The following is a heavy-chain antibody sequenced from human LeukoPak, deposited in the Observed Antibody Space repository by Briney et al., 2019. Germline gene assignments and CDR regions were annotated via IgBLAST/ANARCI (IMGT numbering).Heavy chain of an antibody. J-gene: IGHJ5*02. CDR2: INPNSGGT. D-gene: IGHD1-26*01. CDR1: GYIFTGYY. V-gene: IGHV1-2*02. CDR3: ARDRESYVGTNWFDP. Sequence: ASVKVSCKASGYIFTGYYMHWVRQAPGQGLEWMGWINPNSGGTNYAQKFQGRVTMTRDTSISTAYMELSRLRSDDTAVYYCARDRESYVGTNWFDPWGQGTLVTVSS.